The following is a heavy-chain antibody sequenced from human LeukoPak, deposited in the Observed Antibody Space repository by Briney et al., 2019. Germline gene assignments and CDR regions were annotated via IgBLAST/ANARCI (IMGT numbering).Heavy chain of an antibody. J-gene: IGHJ3*02. D-gene: IGHD3-22*01. CDR3: ARDSYYYDSSGYSSRRAFDI. Sequence: SETLSLTCTVSGGSISSYYWSWIRQPPGKGLEWIGYIYYSGSTNYNPSLKSRVTISVDTSKNQFSLKLSSVPAADTAVYYCARDSYYYDSSGYSSRRAFDIWGQGTMVTVSS. CDR2: IYYSGST. V-gene: IGHV4-59*01. CDR1: GGSISSYY.